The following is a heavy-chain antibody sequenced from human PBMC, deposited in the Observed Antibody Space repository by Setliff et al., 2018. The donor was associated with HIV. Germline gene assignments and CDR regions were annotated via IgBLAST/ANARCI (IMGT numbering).Heavy chain of an antibody. J-gene: IGHJ5*02. CDR1: GYTLAELS. CDR3: ANKREDRWFGP. V-gene: IGHV1-24*01. CDR2: FDPEDGET. D-gene: IGHD1-26*01. Sequence: ASVKVSCKVSGYTLAELSMHWVRQAPGKGLEWMGGFDPEDGETIYAQKFQGRVSMTRGTSISTAYMELSRLTSGDTAVYYCANKREDRWFGPWGQGTLVTVSS.